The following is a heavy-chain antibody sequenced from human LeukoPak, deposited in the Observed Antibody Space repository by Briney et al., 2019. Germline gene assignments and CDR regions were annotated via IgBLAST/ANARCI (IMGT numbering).Heavy chain of an antibody. CDR1: GGSVIDYH. Sequence: PSETLSLTCTVSGGSVIDYHWSWIRQADGKGLEWIGRIYSSGSSDYNPSLKTRLTLSVDTSKNQVSLRMRYVTAADTAVYFCARQIGDYHNFDFWGKGTLVTVS. D-gene: IGHD2-21*01. CDR2: IYSSGSS. V-gene: IGHV4-4*07. CDR3: ARQIGDYHNFDF. J-gene: IGHJ4*02.